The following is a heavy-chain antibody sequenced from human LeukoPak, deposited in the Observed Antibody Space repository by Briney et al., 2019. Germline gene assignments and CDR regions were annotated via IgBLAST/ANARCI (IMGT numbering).Heavy chain of an antibody. Sequence: PGRSLRLSCAASGFTFSSYAMHWVRQAPGEGLEWVAVISYDGSNKYYADSVKGRFTISRDNSKNTLYLQMNSLRAEDTAVYYCARSLGTGIVGAIRYYGMDVWGQGTTVTVSS. CDR2: ISYDGSNK. J-gene: IGHJ6*02. V-gene: IGHV3-30-3*01. CDR1: GFTFSSYA. CDR3: ARSLGTGIVGAIRYYGMDV. D-gene: IGHD1-26*01.